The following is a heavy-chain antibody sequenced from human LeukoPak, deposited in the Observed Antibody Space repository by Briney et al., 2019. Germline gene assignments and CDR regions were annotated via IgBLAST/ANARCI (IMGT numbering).Heavy chain of an antibody. Sequence: PGGSLRLSCAASGFTFSSYSMNWVRQAPGKGLEWVSSISSSSSYIYYADSVKGRFTISRDNAKNSLYLQMNSLRAEDTAVYYCARVAPLGIPYYFDYWGQGTLVTVSS. V-gene: IGHV3-21*01. CDR1: GFTFSSYS. CDR2: ISSSSSYI. D-gene: IGHD7-27*01. J-gene: IGHJ4*02. CDR3: ARVAPLGIPYYFDY.